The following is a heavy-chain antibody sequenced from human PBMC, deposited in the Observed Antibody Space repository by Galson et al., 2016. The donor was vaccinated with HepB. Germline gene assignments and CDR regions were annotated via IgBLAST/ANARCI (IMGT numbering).Heavy chain of an antibody. Sequence: SLRLSCAASGFSFSSSAMCWVRQAPGKGLEWVSAIVDSGVNTYYADSVRGRFTISRDNSKSTLYLQMNSLRAEDTAVYYCAKDTSWVLDFWGQGNLVTVSS. J-gene: IGHJ4*02. CDR1: GFSFSSSA. D-gene: IGHD3-16*01. V-gene: IGHV3-23*01. CDR3: AKDTSWVLDF. CDR2: IVDSGVNT.